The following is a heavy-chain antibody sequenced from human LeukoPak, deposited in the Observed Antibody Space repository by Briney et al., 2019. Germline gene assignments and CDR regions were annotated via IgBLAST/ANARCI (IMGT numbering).Heavy chain of an antibody. V-gene: IGHV3-21*01. CDR2: ISSSSYI. Sequence: GGSLRLSCAASGFTFSSYSMNWVRQAPGKGLEWVSSISSSSYIYYADSVKGRFTISRDNAKNSLYLQMNSLRAEDTAVYYCARDPSSSWYREGNWFDPWGQGTLVTVSS. CDR1: GFTFSSYS. CDR3: ARDPSSSWYREGNWFDP. J-gene: IGHJ5*02. D-gene: IGHD6-13*01.